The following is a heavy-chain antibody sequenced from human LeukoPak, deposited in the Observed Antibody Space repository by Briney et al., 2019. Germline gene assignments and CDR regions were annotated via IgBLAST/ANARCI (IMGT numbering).Heavy chain of an antibody. Sequence: SETLSLTCSVSGGSISLSYYYWGWIRQPPGKALEWIGSVYYSGTTSYNPSLKSRVTISVDMSKNHFSLRLSSVTAADTAVYYCARTTHYDSSGPYYWGQGTLVTVSS. V-gene: IGHV4-39*07. CDR1: GGSISLSYYY. CDR2: VYYSGTT. CDR3: ARTTHYDSSGPYY. J-gene: IGHJ4*02. D-gene: IGHD3-22*01.